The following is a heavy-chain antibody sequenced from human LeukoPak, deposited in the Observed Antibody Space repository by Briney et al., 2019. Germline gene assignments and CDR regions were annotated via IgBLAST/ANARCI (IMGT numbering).Heavy chain of an antibody. CDR3: ARDRSYDFWSGYYTPDY. D-gene: IGHD3-3*01. J-gene: IGHJ4*02. Sequence: GGSLRLSCAASGFTFSSYGIHWVRQAPGKGLEWVALIWYDGSSKYYADSVKGRFTISRDNSKNTLHLQMNSLRAEDTAVYYCARDRSYDFWSGYYTPDYWGQGTLVAVSS. CDR2: IWYDGSSK. CDR1: GFTFSSYG. V-gene: IGHV3-33*01.